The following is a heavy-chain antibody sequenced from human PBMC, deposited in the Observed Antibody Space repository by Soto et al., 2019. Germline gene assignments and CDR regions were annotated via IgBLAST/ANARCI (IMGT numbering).Heavy chain of an antibody. J-gene: IGHJ4*01. CDR1: GFTFTNAW. D-gene: IGHD3-22*01. CDR2: IKSKTDGGTT. V-gene: IGHV3-15*07. CDR3: TTDSYSTIIIVRFDY. Sequence: GGSLRLSCAASGFTFTNAWINWVRQAPGKGLEWVGRIKSKTDGGTTDYTEPVKGRFAISRDDSNNMVYLQMNSLKIEDTAVYYCTTDSYSTIIIVRFDYWGHGTLVTVSS.